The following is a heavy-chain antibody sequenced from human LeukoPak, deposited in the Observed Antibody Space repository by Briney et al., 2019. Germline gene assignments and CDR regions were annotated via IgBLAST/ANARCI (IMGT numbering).Heavy chain of an antibody. J-gene: IGHJ4*02. Sequence: SETLSLTCTVSGGSVSSGSYYWSWIRQPPGKGLEWIGYIYHSGSTYYNPSLKSRVTISVDRSKNQFSLKLSSVTAADTAVYYCARGRESSTDFDYWGQGTLVTVSS. V-gene: IGHV4-30-2*01. D-gene: IGHD6-13*01. CDR3: ARGRESSTDFDY. CDR1: GGSVSSGSYY. CDR2: IYHSGST.